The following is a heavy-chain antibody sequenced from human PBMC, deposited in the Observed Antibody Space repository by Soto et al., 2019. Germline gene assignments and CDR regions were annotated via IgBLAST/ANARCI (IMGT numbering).Heavy chain of an antibody. J-gene: IGHJ6*02. CDR3: ARNADYDILTGYYGMDV. V-gene: IGHV4-34*01. CDR1: GGSFSGYY. Sequence: NPSETLSLTCAVYGGSFSGYYWSWIRQPPGKGLEWIGEINHSGSTNYNPSLKSRVTISVDTSKNQFSLKLSSVTAADTAVYYCARNADYDILTGYYGMDVWGQGTTVTVSS. CDR2: INHSGST. D-gene: IGHD3-9*01.